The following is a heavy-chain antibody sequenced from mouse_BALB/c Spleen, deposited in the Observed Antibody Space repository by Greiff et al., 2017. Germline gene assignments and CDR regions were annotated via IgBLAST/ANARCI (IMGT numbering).Heavy chain of an antibody. CDR3: ARNAPMITTGDWFAY. Sequence: VQLQQSGPGLVQPSQSLSITCTVSGFSLTSYGVHWVRQSPGKGLEWLGVIWSGGSTDYNAAFISRLSISKDNSKSQVFFKMNSLQANDTAIYYCARNAPMITTGDWFAYWGQGTLVTVSA. V-gene: IGHV2-2*02. D-gene: IGHD2-4*01. CDR1: GFSLTSYG. CDR2: IWSGGST. J-gene: IGHJ3*01.